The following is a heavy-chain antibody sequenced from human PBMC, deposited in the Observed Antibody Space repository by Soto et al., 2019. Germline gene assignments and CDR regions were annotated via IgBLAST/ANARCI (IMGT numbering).Heavy chain of an antibody. CDR2: VSHDGRNT. Sequence: VQLVESGGGVVQPGRSLRLSCAASGFTFSDYAMHWVRQAPGKGLEWVAVVSHDGRNTHYADSVKGRFTISRDSSKNTFSLEMTGLRAEDTAVYYCAKGGRQWLVTSDFNYWGQGALVTVSS. CDR3: AKGGRQWLVTSDFNY. J-gene: IGHJ4*02. V-gene: IGHV3-30*18. D-gene: IGHD6-19*01. CDR1: GFTFSDYA.